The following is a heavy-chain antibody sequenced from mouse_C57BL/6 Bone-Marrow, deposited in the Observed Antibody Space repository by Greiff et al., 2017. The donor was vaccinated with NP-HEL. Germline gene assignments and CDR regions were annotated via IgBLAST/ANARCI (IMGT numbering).Heavy chain of an antibody. J-gene: IGHJ2*01. V-gene: IGHV5-12*01. CDR2: ISNGGGST. CDR1: GFTFSDYY. CDR3: ARWGYGSLFDY. D-gene: IGHD1-1*01. Sequence: EVQVVESGGGLVQPGGSLKLSCAASGFTFSDYYMYWVRQTPEKRLEWVAYISNGGGSTYYPDTVKGRFTISRDNAKNTLYLQMSRLKSEDTAMYYCARWGYGSLFDYWGQGTTLTVSS.